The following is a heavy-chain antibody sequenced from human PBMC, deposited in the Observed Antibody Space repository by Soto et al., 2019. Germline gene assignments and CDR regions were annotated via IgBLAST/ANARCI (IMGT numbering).Heavy chain of an antibody. Sequence: SQTLSLTCAISGDSVSSNSAAWNWIRQSPSRGLEWLGRTYYSSKWYNDYAVSVKSRITINPDTSNNQFSLQLNSVTPEDTAVYYCARDYPYCSGGTCYSRWFDPWGQGTLVTVSS. V-gene: IGHV6-1*01. CDR3: ARDYPYCSGGTCYSRWFDP. J-gene: IGHJ5*02. CDR2: TYYSSKWYN. CDR1: GDSVSSNSAA. D-gene: IGHD2-15*01.